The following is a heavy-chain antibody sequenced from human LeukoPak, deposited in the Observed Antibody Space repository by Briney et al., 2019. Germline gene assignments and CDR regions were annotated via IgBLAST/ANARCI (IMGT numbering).Heavy chain of an antibody. J-gene: IGHJ4*02. Sequence: GASLKISCRCCGYICTRNWSGWGRHMREKGVEWMGIIYPADSDTRYRPSFQGQVNFSADKSISTAFLQWSSLKASDTAMYYCARPGTTGTTIWGQGNMPSVPS. CDR2: IYPADSDT. D-gene: IGHD1-1*01. V-gene: IGHV5-51*01. CDR1: GYICTRNW. CDR3: ARPGTTGTTI.